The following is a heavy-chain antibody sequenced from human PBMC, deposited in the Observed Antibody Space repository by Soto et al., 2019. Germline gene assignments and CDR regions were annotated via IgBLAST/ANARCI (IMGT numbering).Heavy chain of an antibody. CDR1: GFTFSSYW. V-gene: IGHV3-74*01. D-gene: IGHD3-3*01. Sequence: HPGGSLRLSCAASGFTFSSYWMYWVRQAPGKGLVWVSGINGDGSRISYAGSVKGRFTISRDNAKKTLFLQMNSLRAEDTAVYYCARDAISTEWGRDYYYGMDVWGHGTTVTVSS. J-gene: IGHJ6*02. CDR2: INGDGSRI. CDR3: ARDAISTEWGRDYYYGMDV.